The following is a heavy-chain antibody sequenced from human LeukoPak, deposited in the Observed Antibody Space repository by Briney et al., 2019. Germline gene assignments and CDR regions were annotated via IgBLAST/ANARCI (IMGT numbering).Heavy chain of an antibody. D-gene: IGHD5-18*01. V-gene: IGHV3-7*01. CDR3: ARGGLLLSIDY. J-gene: IGHJ4*02. CDR1: GFTFSSYW. CDR2: IKQDGSEK. Sequence: GGSLRLSCTASGFTFSSYWMSWVRQAPGKGLEWVANIKQDGSEKDYVDSVKGRFTISRDNAKNSVYLQMNSLRAEDTAVYYCARGGLLLSIDYWGQGTLVTVSS.